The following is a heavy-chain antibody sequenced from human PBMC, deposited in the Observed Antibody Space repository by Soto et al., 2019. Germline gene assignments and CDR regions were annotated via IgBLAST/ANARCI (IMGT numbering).Heavy chain of an antibody. CDR1: GFTFSRYS. D-gene: IGHD6-6*01. V-gene: IGHV3-21*01. Sequence: PGGSLRLSGAASGFTFSRYSMNWVRQAPGKGLEWVSSISSSSSYIYYADSVKGRFTISRDNAKNSLYLQMNSLRAEDTAVYYCARTTLEYSSRQDWFDPWGQGTLVTVSS. CDR3: ARTTLEYSSRQDWFDP. J-gene: IGHJ5*02. CDR2: ISSSSSYI.